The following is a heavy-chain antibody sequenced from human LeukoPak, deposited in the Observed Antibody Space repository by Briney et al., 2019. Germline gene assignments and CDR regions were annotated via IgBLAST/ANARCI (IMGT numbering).Heavy chain of an antibody. Sequence: SETLSLTCTVSGGSVSSGSYYWSWIRQPPGKGLEWIGYIYYTGDTNYNPSLKSRVTMSVDTSKNQFSLKLRSVTAADTAVYYCARPSYDGSGAYAFDIWGQGTLVTVSS. CDR3: ARPSYDGSGAYAFDI. CDR1: GGSVSSGSYY. D-gene: IGHD3-22*01. J-gene: IGHJ3*02. V-gene: IGHV4-61*01. CDR2: IYYTGDT.